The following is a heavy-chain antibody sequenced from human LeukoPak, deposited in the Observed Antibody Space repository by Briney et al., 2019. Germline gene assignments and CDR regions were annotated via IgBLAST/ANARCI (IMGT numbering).Heavy chain of an antibody. CDR1: RFTFDDYA. V-gene: IGHV3-9*01. D-gene: IGHD3-3*01. CDR2: ISWNSGSR. J-gene: IGHJ3*02. Sequence: GRSLRLCCTASRFTFDDYAMHWVRQIPGKGLEWVSSISWNSGSRGYADSVKGRFTISRDNAKSSLYLQMNSLRPEDTALYYCAKGVHDFWSGHAFDIWGQGTMVTVSS. CDR3: AKGVHDFWSGHAFDI.